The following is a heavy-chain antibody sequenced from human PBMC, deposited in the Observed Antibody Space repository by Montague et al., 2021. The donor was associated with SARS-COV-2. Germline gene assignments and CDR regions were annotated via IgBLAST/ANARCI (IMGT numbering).Heavy chain of an antibody. CDR3: AKVGSSWYHGYYYGMDV. CDR2: ISGSGGST. CDR1: GFTFSSYA. D-gene: IGHD6-13*01. V-gene: IGHV3-23*01. J-gene: IGHJ6*02. Sequence: SRRLSCAASGFTFSSYAMSWVRQAPGKGLEWVSAISGSGGSTYYADSVKGRLTISRDNSKNTLYLQMNSLRAEDTAVYYCAKVGSSWYHGYYYGMDVWGQGTTVTVSS.